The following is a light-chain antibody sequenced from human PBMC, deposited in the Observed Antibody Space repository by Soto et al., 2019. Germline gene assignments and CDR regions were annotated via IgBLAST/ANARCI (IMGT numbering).Light chain of an antibody. CDR3: QQRSNWPPIFT. J-gene: IGKJ3*01. CDR1: QSVSSY. V-gene: IGKV3-11*01. CDR2: DAS. Sequence: EIVLTQSPATLSLSPGERATLSCRASQSVSSYLAWYQQKPGQAPRLLIYDASNRATGVPARFSGSGSGTDVTLTISSPEPEDFAVYYWQQRSNWPPIFTFGPGTKVDIK.